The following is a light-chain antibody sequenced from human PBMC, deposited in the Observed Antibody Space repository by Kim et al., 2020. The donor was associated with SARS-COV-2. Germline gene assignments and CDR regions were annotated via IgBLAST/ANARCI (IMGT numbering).Light chain of an antibody. Sequence: GQSITISCTGNSSDVSYYNSVSWYQQHPGKAPKLIMYDVSERASGVSNRFSGSQSGNTASLTISGLRAEDEADYYCSSHTTSSTYVFGSGTKVTVL. CDR3: SSHTTSSTYV. J-gene: IGLJ1*01. V-gene: IGLV2-14*03. CDR2: DVS. CDR1: SSDVSYYNS.